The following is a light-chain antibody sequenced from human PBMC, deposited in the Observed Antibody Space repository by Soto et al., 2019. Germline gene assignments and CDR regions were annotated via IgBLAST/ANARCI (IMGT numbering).Light chain of an antibody. CDR1: QRLSSN. V-gene: IGKV3-15*01. J-gene: IGKJ1*01. Sequence: EIVLTQSPVTLSVSPGERVTLSCRASQRLSSNLAWSQQRPGQAPRLLICGAPIRATDIPARFIGSGPGTEFTLTISSLQSEDFAVYYCQQYNDWPRTFGQGTKVDIK. CDR3: QQYNDWPRT. CDR2: GAP.